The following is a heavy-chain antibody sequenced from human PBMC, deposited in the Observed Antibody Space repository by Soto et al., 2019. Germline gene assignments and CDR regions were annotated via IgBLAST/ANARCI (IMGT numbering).Heavy chain of an antibody. CDR1: GYTFSDDG. CDR2: ISDYTTNT. J-gene: IGHJ4*02. D-gene: IGHD6-13*01. V-gene: IGHV1-18*04. Sequence: VKVSCKNSGYTFSDDGITWVRQAPGQGLEWLAWISDYTTNTNYAPRVQGRITLTTDTSTSTAYMELRSLRSDDTAVYYCARLTLSSSWYNDYWGQGTLVTVSS. CDR3: ARLTLSSSWYNDY.